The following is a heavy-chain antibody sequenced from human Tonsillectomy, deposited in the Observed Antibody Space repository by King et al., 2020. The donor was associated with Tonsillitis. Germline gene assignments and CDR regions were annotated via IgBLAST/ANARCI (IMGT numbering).Heavy chain of an antibody. Sequence: VQLVESGGGLVKPGGPLRLSCAASGFTFSNYGINWVRQAPGKGLEWVSSISANGNYIYYADSVRGRFTISRDNAKNSLYLQMNSLRADDTAMYYCARVGHFYDAFDIWGQGTMVTVSS. CDR2: ISANGNYI. D-gene: IGHD2/OR15-2a*01. CDR1: GFTFSNYG. CDR3: ARVGHFYDAFDI. V-gene: IGHV3-21*03. J-gene: IGHJ3*02.